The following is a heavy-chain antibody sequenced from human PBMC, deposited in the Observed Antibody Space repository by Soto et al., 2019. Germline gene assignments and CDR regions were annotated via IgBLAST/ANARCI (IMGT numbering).Heavy chain of an antibody. D-gene: IGHD6-13*01. CDR2: ISAYNGNT. CDR3: ARSPLAAAAPVRTPRGVWFDP. Sequence: ASVTVSCKASGYTFTSYGISWVRQAPGKGLEWMGWISAYNGNTNYAPKLQGRVTMNTDTSTNTAYMELRSLSTEDTAVYYCARSPLAAAAPVRTPRGVWFDPWGQGTLVTVSS. V-gene: IGHV1-18*01. J-gene: IGHJ5*02. CDR1: GYTFTSYG.